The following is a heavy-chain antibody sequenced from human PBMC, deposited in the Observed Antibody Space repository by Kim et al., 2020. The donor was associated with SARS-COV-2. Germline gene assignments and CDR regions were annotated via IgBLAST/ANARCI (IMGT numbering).Heavy chain of an antibody. D-gene: IGHD2-15*01. V-gene: IGHV5-51*01. CDR2: AT. Sequence: ATNYSPSFQGKVTIPADKSISTAYLQWSSLQASDTAIYYCARSALYGSFDYWGQGTLVTVSS. CDR3: ARSALYGSFDY. J-gene: IGHJ4*02.